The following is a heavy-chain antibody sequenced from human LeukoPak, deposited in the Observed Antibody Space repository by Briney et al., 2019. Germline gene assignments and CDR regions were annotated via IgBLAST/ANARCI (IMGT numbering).Heavy chain of an antibody. J-gene: IGHJ3*02. CDR3: AREHANYYGSGDASDI. CDR2: IKQDGSEK. D-gene: IGHD3-10*01. V-gene: IGHV3-7*01. Sequence: GGSLRLSCAASGFTFSSYWMSWVRQAPGKGLEWVANIKQDGSEKYYVDSVKGRFTISRDNAKNSLYLQMNSLRAEDTAVYYCAREHANYYGSGDASDIWGQGTMVTVSS. CDR1: GFTFSSYW.